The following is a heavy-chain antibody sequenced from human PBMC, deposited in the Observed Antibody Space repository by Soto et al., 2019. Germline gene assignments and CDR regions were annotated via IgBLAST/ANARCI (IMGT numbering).Heavy chain of an antibody. CDR1: GYTFTSYY. V-gene: IGHV1-46*01. D-gene: IGHD3-3*01. CDR2: INPSGGST. J-gene: IGHJ6*02. Sequence: GASVKVSCKASGYTFTSYYMHWVRHAPGQGLEWMGIINPSGGSTSYAQKFQGRVTMTRDMSTSTVYMELSSLRSEDTAVYYCAKTYYDFWSGSGYYGMDVWGQGTTVTVSS. CDR3: AKTYYDFWSGSGYYGMDV.